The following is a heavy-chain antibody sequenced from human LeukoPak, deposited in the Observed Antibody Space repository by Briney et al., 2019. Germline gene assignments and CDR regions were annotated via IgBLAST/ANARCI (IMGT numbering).Heavy chain of an antibody. J-gene: IGHJ4*02. CDR3: ARGYDSSAYYPFNY. D-gene: IGHD3-22*01. CDR1: GGSLSTHH. V-gene: IGHV4-59*11. Sequence: SETLSLTCVVSGGSLSTHHWSWIRQSPGRGLEWIGYISDSGSTNYSPSLKSRVTISVDTSKNQFSLMLSSVTAADTAVYYCARGYDSSAYYPFNYWGQGTLVTVSS. CDR2: ISDSGST.